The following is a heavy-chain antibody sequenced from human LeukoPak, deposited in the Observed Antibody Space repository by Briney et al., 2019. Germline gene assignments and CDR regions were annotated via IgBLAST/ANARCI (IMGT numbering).Heavy chain of an antibody. V-gene: IGHV3-7*01. CDR1: GFTVSSNY. CDR2: IKQDGSEK. Sequence: PGGSLRLSCAASGFTVSSNYMSWVRQAPGKGLEWVANIKQDGSEKYYVDSVKGRFTISRDNAKNSLYLQMNSLRAEDTAVYYCARDVSVGGDYAEYYFDYWGQGTLVTVSS. D-gene: IGHD4-17*01. CDR3: ARDVSVGGDYAEYYFDY. J-gene: IGHJ4*02.